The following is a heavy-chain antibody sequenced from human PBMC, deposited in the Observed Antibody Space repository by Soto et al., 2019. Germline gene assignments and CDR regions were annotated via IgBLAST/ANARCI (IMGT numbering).Heavy chain of an antibody. CDR2: ISYSGST. D-gene: IGHD5-12*01. Sequence: SETLSLTCTVSGGSISTYSWSWIRQPPGKGLEWIGYISYSGSTNYNPSLKSRVTISVDTSKNQFSLKLGSVTAADTAVYYCARVGIGSRGYEAVRGPGTTVTVSS. J-gene: IGHJ6*02. CDR1: GGSISTYS. CDR3: ARVGIGSRGYEAV. V-gene: IGHV4-59*01.